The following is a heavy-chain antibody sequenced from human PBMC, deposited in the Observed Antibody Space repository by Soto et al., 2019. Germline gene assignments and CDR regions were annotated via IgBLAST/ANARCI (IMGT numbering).Heavy chain of an antibody. CDR1: AGSISTINYY. D-gene: IGHD2-8*01. CDR3: ARSAQWDGFDP. V-gene: IGHV4-31*03. Sequence: QVQLQESGPGLVRPSQTLSLTCTVSAGSISTINYYWSWIRQHPEKGLEWIGYISYSRSTFYHSSLKXRXTXSXXTSKKQFSLTLTSVTAADTAVYYCARSAQWDGFDPWGQGTMVTVSS. CDR2: ISYSRST. J-gene: IGHJ3*01.